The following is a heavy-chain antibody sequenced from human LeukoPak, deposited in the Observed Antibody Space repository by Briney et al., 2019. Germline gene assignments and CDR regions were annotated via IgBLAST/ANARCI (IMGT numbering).Heavy chain of an antibody. Sequence: YPGRSLRLSCAASRFTFSSYGMHWVRQAPGKGLEWVAVISYDGSNKYYADSVKGRFTISRDNSKNTLYLQMNSLRAEDTAVYYCAKDRLGYSYGYGGGNSLNYWGQGTLVTVSS. V-gene: IGHV3-30*18. D-gene: IGHD5-18*01. J-gene: IGHJ4*02. CDR1: RFTFSSYG. CDR2: ISYDGSNK. CDR3: AKDRLGYSYGYGGGNSLNY.